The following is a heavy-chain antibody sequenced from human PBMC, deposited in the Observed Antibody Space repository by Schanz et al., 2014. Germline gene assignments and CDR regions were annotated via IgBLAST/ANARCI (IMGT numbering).Heavy chain of an antibody. D-gene: IGHD6-19*01. J-gene: IGHJ6*02. CDR3: TRPTYSGGWYGAMDV. CDR2: SRNKGHSYTS. CDR1: GFTFSDHF. Sequence: EVKLVESGGGLVQPGGSLRLSCAASGFTFSDHFMDWVRQAPGKGLEWDGHSRNKGHSYTSEYAASVKGRFTISRNDSKSLAYLQMNSLKTDDTAMYYCTRPTYSGGWYGAMDVWGQGTTVTVSS. V-gene: IGHV3-72*01.